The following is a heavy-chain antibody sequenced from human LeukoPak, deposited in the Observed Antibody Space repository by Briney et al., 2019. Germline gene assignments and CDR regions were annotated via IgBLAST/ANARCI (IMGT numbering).Heavy chain of an antibody. Sequence: ASVKVSCKASGYTFTSYAMHWVRQAPGQRLEWMGWINAGNGNTKYSQQFQRRVTINRDTSASTAYMELSSLRSEDTAVYYCARDPRRGYYYGMDVWGQGTTATVSS. CDR3: ARDPRRGYYYGMDV. V-gene: IGHV1-3*01. CDR2: INAGNGNT. D-gene: IGHD3-10*01. J-gene: IGHJ6*02. CDR1: GYTFTSYA.